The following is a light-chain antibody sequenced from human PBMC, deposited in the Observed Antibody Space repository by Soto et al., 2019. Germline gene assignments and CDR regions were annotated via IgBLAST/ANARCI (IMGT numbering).Light chain of an antibody. Sequence: EIVLTQSPGTLSLSPGERATLSCRASQTVSSSFLAWYQQKPGQAPRLLIYAASSRATAIPDRFNGSGSGTDFALTISRLEPEDLAVYYCQQSGSSPFTFGPGTKVEIK. J-gene: IGKJ3*01. CDR1: QTVSSSF. CDR3: QQSGSSPFT. CDR2: AAS. V-gene: IGKV3-20*01.